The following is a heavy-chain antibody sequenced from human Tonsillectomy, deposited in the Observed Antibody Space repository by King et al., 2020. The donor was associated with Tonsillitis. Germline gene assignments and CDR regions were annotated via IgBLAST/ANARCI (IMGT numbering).Heavy chain of an antibody. V-gene: IGHV1-69*01. CDR3: AMGLYSSTQLGAFDI. CDR2: IIPIFGTA. Sequence: VQLVESGAEVKKPGSPVKVSCKPSGGPSGSYAISWVRQPPGQGLEWMGGIIPIFGTANTAQKFQGRVTITADESTSTAYMELSSLRSEDTAVYYCAMGLYSSTQLGAFDIWGQGTMVTVSS. D-gene: IGHD6-13*01. J-gene: IGHJ3*02. CDR1: GGPSGSYA.